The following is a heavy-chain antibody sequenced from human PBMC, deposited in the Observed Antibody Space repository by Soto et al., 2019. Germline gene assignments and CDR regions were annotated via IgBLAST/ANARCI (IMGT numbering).Heavy chain of an antibody. D-gene: IGHD5-18*01. V-gene: IGHV5-51*01. Sequence: GESLKISCKGSGYSLPSYWIGWVRQMPGKGLEWMGIIYPGDSDARCSPSFQGQVTISVDKSISTAYLQWSSLKASDTATYYCAADTARAYYFYAMDVWGQGTTVTVSS. CDR2: IYPGDSDA. CDR3: AADTARAYYFYAMDV. J-gene: IGHJ6*02. CDR1: GYSLPSYW.